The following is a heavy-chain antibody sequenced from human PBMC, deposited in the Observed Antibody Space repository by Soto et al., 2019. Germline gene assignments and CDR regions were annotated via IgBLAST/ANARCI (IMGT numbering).Heavy chain of an antibody. CDR1: GFTFDDYA. CDR2: ISWNSGSI. V-gene: IGHV3-9*01. CDR3: AKGVGNNWKVTAWFDP. Sequence: EVQLVESGGGLVQPGRSLRLSCAASGFTFDDYAMHWVRQAPGKGLEWVSGISWNSGSIGYADSVKGRFTISRDNAKNSLYLQMNSLRAEDTALYYCAKGVGNNWKVTAWFDPWGQGTLVTVSS. D-gene: IGHD1-1*01. J-gene: IGHJ5*02.